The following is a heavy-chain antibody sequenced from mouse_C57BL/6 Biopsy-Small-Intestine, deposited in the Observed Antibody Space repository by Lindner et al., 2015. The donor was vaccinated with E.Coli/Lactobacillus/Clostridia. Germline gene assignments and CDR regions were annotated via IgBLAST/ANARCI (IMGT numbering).Heavy chain of an antibody. CDR3: ARRYGYLYWYLDV. Sequence: VQLQESGAELVNPGASVKLACKASGYTFTSYWIHWVKQRPGQGLEWIGNINPSNGGTNYNEKFKSKATLTVDKSSSTAYMQLSSLTSEDSAVYYCARRYGYLYWYLDVWGTGTTVTVSS. D-gene: IGHD2-2*01. V-gene: IGHV1-53*01. CDR1: GYTFTSYW. J-gene: IGHJ1*03. CDR2: INPSNGGT.